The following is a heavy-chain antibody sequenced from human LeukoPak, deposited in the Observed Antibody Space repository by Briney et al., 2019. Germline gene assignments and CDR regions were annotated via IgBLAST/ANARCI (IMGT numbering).Heavy chain of an antibody. CDR1: GFTFSSCE. V-gene: IGHV3-66*01. CDR3: ARDFCSAGSCYPDN. J-gene: IGHJ4*02. CDR2: IYSGGST. D-gene: IGHD2-15*01. Sequence: GGSLRLSCAASGFTFSSCEMSWVRQAPGKGLEWVSVIYSGGSTYYADSVKGRFTISRDNSKNTLYLQMNSLRVEDTAVYYCARDFCSAGSCYPDNWGQGTLVTVSS.